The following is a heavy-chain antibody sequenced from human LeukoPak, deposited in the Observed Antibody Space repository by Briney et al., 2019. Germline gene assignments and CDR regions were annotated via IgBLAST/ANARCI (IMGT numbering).Heavy chain of an antibody. D-gene: IGHD5-18*01. V-gene: IGHV1-2*06. CDR2: VISHSGGT. CDR1: GYTFSGYN. Sequence: ASVKVSCKASGYTFSGYNMHWVRQAPGQGLEWMGRVISHSGGTNYAPRFQGRVTMTRDTSTSTAYMELSRLKSDDTAVYYCARGYNYGHDHWGQGTLVTVSS. J-gene: IGHJ5*02. CDR3: ARGYNYGHDH.